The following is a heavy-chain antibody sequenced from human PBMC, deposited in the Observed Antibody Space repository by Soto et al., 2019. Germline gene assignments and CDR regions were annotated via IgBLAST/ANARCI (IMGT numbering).Heavy chain of an antibody. J-gene: IGHJ5*02. V-gene: IGHV3-23*01. CDR1: GFTFSSYA. CDR3: AKGGFSSFTYVWGSYRPNWFDP. D-gene: IGHD3-16*02. CDR2: ISGSGGST. Sequence: GGSLRLSCAASGFTFSSYAMSWVGQSPGKGLEWVSAISGSGGSTYYADSVKGRFTISRDNSENTLYLQMNSLRAEDTAVYYCAKGGFSSFTYVWGSYRPNWFDPWGQGTLVTVSS.